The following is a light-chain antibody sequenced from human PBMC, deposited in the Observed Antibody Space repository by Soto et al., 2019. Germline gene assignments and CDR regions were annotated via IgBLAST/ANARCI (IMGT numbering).Light chain of an antibody. J-gene: IGKJ4*01. CDR1: QSVLYRSNNKNN. Sequence: DIVMTQSPDSLAVSLGERATINCKSGQSVLYRSNNKNNLAWYQQKPGQPPKLLISWASTRESGVPDRFSGSGSGTDFTLTISSLQAEDVSFYYCQKYSVPPRLTFGGGTKVEIK. CDR3: QKYSVPPRLT. CDR2: WAS. V-gene: IGKV4-1*01.